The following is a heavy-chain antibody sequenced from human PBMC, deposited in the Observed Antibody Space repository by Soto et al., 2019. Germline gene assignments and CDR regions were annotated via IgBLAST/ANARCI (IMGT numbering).Heavy chain of an antibody. CDR3: ARGRGYCSSTSCYRFDY. D-gene: IGHD2-2*01. V-gene: IGHV1-69*01. CDR1: GGTFSGYA. Sequence: QVQLVQSGAEVKKPGSSVKVSCKASGGTFSGYAISWVRQAPGQGLEWMGGIIPIFGTANYAQKFQGRVTITADESTSTAYMELSSLRSEDTAVYYCARGRGYCSSTSCYRFDYWGQGTLVTVSS. CDR2: IIPIFGTA. J-gene: IGHJ4*02.